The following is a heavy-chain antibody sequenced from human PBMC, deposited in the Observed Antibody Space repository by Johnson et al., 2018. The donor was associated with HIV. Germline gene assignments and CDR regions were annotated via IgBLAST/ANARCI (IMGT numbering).Heavy chain of an antibody. CDR3: ARDPIAFRNYYGSGSAFDI. V-gene: IGHV3-23*04. J-gene: IGHJ3*02. CDR2: ISGSGGST. Sequence: VQLVESGGGVVQPGRSLRLSCAASGFTFGDYAMHWVRQRPGKGLEWVSGISGSGGSTYYTDSVKGRFTISRDSSKNMLYLQMNSLRPEDTAVYHCARDPIAFRNYYGSGSAFDIWGQGTMVTVSS. D-gene: IGHD3-10*01. CDR1: GFTFGDYA.